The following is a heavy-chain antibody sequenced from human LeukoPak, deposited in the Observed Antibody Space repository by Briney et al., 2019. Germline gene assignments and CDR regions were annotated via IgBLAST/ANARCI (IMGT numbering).Heavy chain of an antibody. CDR3: AAVFDSSGENQYFQH. D-gene: IGHD3-22*01. J-gene: IGHJ1*01. CDR1: GFTFTSSA. V-gene: IGHV1-58*02. Sequence: SVKVSCKASGFTFTSSAMQWVRQARGQRLEWIGWIVVGSGNTNYAQKFQERVTITRDMSTSTAYMELSSLRSEDTAVYYCAAVFDSSGENQYFQHWGQGTLVTVSS. CDR2: IVVGSGNT.